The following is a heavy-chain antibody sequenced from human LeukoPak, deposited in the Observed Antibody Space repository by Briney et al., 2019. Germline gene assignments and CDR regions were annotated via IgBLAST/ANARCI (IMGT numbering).Heavy chain of an antibody. V-gene: IGHV3-9*01. CDR3: AKGLGDGAGTYYFDY. CDR1: GFTFSSYA. Sequence: GGSLRLSCAASGFTFSSYAMHWVPQAPGKGLEWVSGISWNSGSIGYADSVKGRFTISRDNAKNSLYLQMNSLRAEDTALYYCAKGLGDGAGTYYFDYWGQGTLVTVSS. D-gene: IGHD3-10*01. J-gene: IGHJ4*02. CDR2: ISWNSGSI.